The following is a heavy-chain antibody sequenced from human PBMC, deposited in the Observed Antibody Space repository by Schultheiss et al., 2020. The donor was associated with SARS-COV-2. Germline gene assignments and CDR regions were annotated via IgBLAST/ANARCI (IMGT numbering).Heavy chain of an antibody. CDR3: AKDPNPYSSSWSYYMDV. V-gene: IGHV3-23*01. J-gene: IGHJ6*03. CDR1: GFTFSSYA. D-gene: IGHD6-13*01. Sequence: GGSLRLSCAASGFTFSSYAMSWVRQAPGKGLEWVSAISGSGGSTYYADSVKGRFTISRDNSKNTLYLQMNSLRAEDTAVYYCAKDPNPYSSSWSYYMDVWGKGTTVTVSS. CDR2: ISGSGGST.